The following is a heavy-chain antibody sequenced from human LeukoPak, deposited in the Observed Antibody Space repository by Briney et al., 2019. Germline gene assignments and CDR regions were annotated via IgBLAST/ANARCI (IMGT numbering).Heavy chain of an antibody. CDR3: ANYRMIRGVILDY. V-gene: IGHV3-53*01. CDR2: IYTTGST. CDR1: GFNVSTNY. Sequence: GGSLRLSCVASGFNVSTNYMNWVRQAPGKGLEWVSVIYTTGSTYYSDSVKGRFTISRDNSKNTLYLQMSSLRADDTAVYYCANYRMIRGVILDYWGQGILVTVSS. D-gene: IGHD3-10*01. J-gene: IGHJ4*02.